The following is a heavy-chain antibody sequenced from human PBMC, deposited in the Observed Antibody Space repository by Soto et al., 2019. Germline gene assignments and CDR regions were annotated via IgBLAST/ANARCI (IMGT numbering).Heavy chain of an antibody. Sequence: QVQLVQSGVEVQKPGASVKVSCKASGYTFNSYGISWVRQAPGQGLEWVGWISTSNGNTDYAQKLQGRVTVTTDTSTSTAYMELRSLRSDDTAVYYCARGWFGMSGDDAFDIWVQGTMVTVSS. CDR3: ARGWFGMSGDDAFDI. CDR1: GYTFNSYG. D-gene: IGHD3-10*01. V-gene: IGHV1-18*01. CDR2: ISTSNGNT. J-gene: IGHJ3*02.